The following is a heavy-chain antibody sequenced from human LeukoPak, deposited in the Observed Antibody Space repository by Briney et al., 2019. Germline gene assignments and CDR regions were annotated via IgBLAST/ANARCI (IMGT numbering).Heavy chain of an antibody. Sequence: GTSVKLSCKASGFTFTISTVKRVRQARGQRLEWIGWIVVSSSNTNYDHKFPERGTITIDMSTSTAYMELSSLRSDDTAVYYCAAVLRSGAFSVYWGQGTLVTVS. V-gene: IGHV1-58*01. J-gene: IGHJ4*02. CDR3: AAVLRSGAFSVY. CDR1: GFTFTIST. D-gene: IGHD1-26*01. CDR2: IVVSSSNT.